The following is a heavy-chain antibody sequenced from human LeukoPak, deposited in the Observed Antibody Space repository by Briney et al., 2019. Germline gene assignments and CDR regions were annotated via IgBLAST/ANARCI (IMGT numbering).Heavy chain of an antibody. CDR2: IFDGETT. D-gene: IGHD6-25*01. Sequence: TSETLSLTCSVSGGSMSNNYWGWIRQPPGKGLEWIGSIFDGETTHYNPSLKNRATISVDTSKNQFSLKLTSVTAADATMYYCARQLPTAAADTRGYFDYWGQGTVVTVSS. CDR1: GGSMSNNY. J-gene: IGHJ4*01. V-gene: IGHV4-59*08. CDR3: ARQLPTAAADTRGYFDY.